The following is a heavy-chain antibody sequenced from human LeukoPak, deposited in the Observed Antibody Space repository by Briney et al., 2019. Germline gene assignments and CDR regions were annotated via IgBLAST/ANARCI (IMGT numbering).Heavy chain of an antibody. D-gene: IGHD3-3*01. CDR2: IHYSGTT. Sequence: PSETLSLTCTVSGGSISPYYWSWVRQSPKKGLEWICYIHYSGTTNYNPSLKSRVTMSVDTSNSQFSLRLSAVTAADMAVYYCARAPPPSGYYYYYYYMDVWGKGTTVTVSS. V-gene: IGHV4-59*01. J-gene: IGHJ6*03. CDR3: ARAPPPSGYYYYYYYMDV. CDR1: GGSISPYY.